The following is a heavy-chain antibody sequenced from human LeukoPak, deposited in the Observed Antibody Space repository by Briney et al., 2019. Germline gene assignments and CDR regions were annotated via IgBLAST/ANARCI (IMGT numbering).Heavy chain of an antibody. CDR3: GRGRVAAIGY. CDR2: INHSGST. Sequence: SETLSLTCAVYGGSFSGYYWSWIRQPPGKGLEWIGEINHSGSTNYNPSLKSRVTISVDTSKDQFSLKLSSVTAADTAVYYCGRGRVAAIGYWGQGTLVTVSS. V-gene: IGHV4-34*01. J-gene: IGHJ4*02. D-gene: IGHD2-15*01. CDR1: GGSFSGYY.